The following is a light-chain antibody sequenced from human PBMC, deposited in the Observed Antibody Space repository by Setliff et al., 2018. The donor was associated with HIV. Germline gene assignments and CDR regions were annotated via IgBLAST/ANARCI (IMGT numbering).Light chain of an antibody. CDR2: DVS. V-gene: IGLV2-11*01. CDR1: SGDVGGYNY. CDR3: CSYAGSYTYV. J-gene: IGLJ1*01. Sequence: QSALTQPASVSGSPGQSITISCTGSSGDVGGYNYVSWYQQHPGKAPKLMIYDVSKRPSGVPDRFSGSKSGNTASLTISGLQAEDEADYYCCSYAGSYTYVFGTGTKVTVL.